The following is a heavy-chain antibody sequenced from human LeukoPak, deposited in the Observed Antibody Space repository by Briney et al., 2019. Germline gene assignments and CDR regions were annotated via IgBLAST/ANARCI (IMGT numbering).Heavy chain of an antibody. CDR3: ARAPSITMVRGVPGAFDI. D-gene: IGHD3-10*01. CDR1: GGSFSGYY. V-gene: IGHV4-34*01. Sequence: SETLSLTCAVYGGSFSGYYWSWIRQPPGKGLEWIGEINHSGSTNYNPSLKSRVTISVDTSKNQFSLKLSSVTAADTAVYYCARAPSITMVRGVPGAFDIWGQGTTVTVSS. CDR2: INHSGST. J-gene: IGHJ3*02.